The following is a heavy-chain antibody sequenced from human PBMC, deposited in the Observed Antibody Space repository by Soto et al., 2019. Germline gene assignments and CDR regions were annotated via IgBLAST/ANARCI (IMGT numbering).Heavy chain of an antibody. V-gene: IGHV1-18*01. CDR2: ISAYNGNT. Sequence: ASVKVSCKASGYTITSYGISWVRQAPGQGLEWKGWISAYNGNTNYAQKLQGRVTMTTDTSTSTAYMELRSLRSDDTAVYYCARDLRVPKYYYYYMDVWGKGTTVTVSS. J-gene: IGHJ6*03. CDR3: ARDLRVPKYYYYYMDV. CDR1: GYTITSYG. D-gene: IGHD1-1*01.